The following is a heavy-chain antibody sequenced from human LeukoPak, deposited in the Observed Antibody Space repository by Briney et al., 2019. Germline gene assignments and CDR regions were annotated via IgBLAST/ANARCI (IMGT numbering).Heavy chain of an antibody. D-gene: IGHD6-25*01. CDR2: TTSSGSTI. CDR1: AFTLSDYY. V-gene: IGHV3-11*01. Sequence: QTGGSLRLSCAASAFTLSDYYVSWIRQAPGEGLEWVSYTTSSGSTIYYADSVKGRCTISRDNAKNSLYLQMNSLRAEDTAVYYCASSEVRAFDYWGQGTLVTVPS. CDR3: ASSEVRAFDY. J-gene: IGHJ4*02.